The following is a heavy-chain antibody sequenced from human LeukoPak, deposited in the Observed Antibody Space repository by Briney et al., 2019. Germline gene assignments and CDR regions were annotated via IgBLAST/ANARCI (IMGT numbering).Heavy chain of an antibody. CDR2: IYYSGST. Sequence: SETLSLTCTVSGGSISSYYWSWIRQPPGKGLEWIGYIYYSGSTNYNPSLKSRVTISVDTSKNQFSLKLSSVTAADTAVYYCARLYLSSSFDYWGQGTLVTVSS. CDR1: GGSISSYY. D-gene: IGHD6-13*01. V-gene: IGHV4-59*08. J-gene: IGHJ4*02. CDR3: ARLYLSSSFDY.